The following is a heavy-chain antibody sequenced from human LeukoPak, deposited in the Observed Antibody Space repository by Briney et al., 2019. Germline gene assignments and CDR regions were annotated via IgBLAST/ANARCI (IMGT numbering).Heavy chain of an antibody. CDR3: ARERTSSGYYYLDY. D-gene: IGHD3-22*01. Sequence: PGGSLRLSCAASGFTFSSYDMNGARQPPGKGLKWVSFITRSGNTQYYADSVKGRFTISRDNAKNSLYLQMNSLRAEDTAVYYCARERTSSGYYYLDYWGQGTLVTVPS. V-gene: IGHV3-48*03. CDR2: ITRSGNTQ. J-gene: IGHJ4*02. CDR1: GFTFSSYD.